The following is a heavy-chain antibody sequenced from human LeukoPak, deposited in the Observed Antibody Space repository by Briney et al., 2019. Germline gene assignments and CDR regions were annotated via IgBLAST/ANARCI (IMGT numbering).Heavy chain of an antibody. Sequence: PGGSLRLSCAASGFAFYDYAMSWVRQPPGKGLKWVSGINDNGAKTFYADSVKGRLTISRDNSRSTLYLQMNNLRADDTAVYYCAKGHGVVTFNELFSWGQGTLVTVSS. V-gene: IGHV3-23*01. CDR3: AKGHGVVTFNELFS. J-gene: IGHJ4*02. D-gene: IGHD2-21*02. CDR1: GFAFYDYA. CDR2: INDNGAKT.